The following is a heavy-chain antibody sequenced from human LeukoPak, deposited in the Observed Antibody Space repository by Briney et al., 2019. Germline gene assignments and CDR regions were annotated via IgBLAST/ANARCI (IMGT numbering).Heavy chain of an antibody. CDR3: AKTLFGKANY. D-gene: IGHD2-21*01. CDR1: GITFSSFW. J-gene: IGHJ4*02. V-gene: IGHV3-7*01. CDR2: IKQDGGER. Sequence: GGSLRLSCVASGITFSSFWMHWVRQAPGKGLEWVANIKQDGGERYYVDSVKGRFTISRDNAKNSLYLQMNNLRAEDTAVYYCAKTLFGKANYGGQGPLVPV.